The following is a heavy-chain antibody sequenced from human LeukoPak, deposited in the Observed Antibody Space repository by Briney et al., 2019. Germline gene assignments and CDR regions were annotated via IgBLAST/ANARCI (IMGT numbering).Heavy chain of an antibody. J-gene: IGHJ4*02. Sequence: PGGSLRLSCAAPGFTFSSYWMSWVRQAPGKGLEWVANIKQDGSEKYYVDSVKGRFTISRDNAKNSLYLQMNSLRAEDTAVYYCASSGLLWFGELLGGFDYWGQGTLVTVSS. D-gene: IGHD3-10*01. CDR3: ASSGLLWFGELLGGFDY. V-gene: IGHV3-7*01. CDR2: IKQDGSEK. CDR1: GFTFSSYW.